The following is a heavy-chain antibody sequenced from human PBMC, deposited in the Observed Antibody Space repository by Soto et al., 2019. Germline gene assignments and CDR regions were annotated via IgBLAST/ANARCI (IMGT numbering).Heavy chain of an antibody. CDR3: ARRASGSGRHFDN. CDR1: GGSISSSSYY. D-gene: IGHD3-10*01. J-gene: IGHJ4*02. CDR2: IYYSGST. Sequence: TSETLSLTCTVSGGSISSSSYYWGWIRQPPGKGLEWIGSIYYSGSTYYNPSLKSRVTISVDTSKNQFSLELSSVTAADTAVYYCARRASGSGRHFDNWGQGTLVTVSS. V-gene: IGHV4-39*07.